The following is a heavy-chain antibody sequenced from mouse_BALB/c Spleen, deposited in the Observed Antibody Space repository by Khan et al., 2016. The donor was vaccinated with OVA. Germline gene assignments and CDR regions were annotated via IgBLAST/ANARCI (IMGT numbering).Heavy chain of an antibody. CDR3: VRDGAYHRNDGWFAY. CDR1: GYTFTSYT. Sequence: QVQLQQSGAELARPGASVKMSCKASGYTFTSYTIHWIKKRPGQGLEWIGYINPSNGYTNYNQKFKDKATLTTDKSSTTAYLQLRSLPSDDSAVYNCVRDGAYHRNDGWFAYWGQGTLVTVSA. CDR2: INPSNGYT. D-gene: IGHD2-14*01. J-gene: IGHJ3*01. V-gene: IGHV1-4*01.